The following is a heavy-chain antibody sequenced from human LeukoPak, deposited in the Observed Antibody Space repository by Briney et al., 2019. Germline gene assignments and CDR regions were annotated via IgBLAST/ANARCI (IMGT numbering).Heavy chain of an antibody. J-gene: IGHJ4*02. CDR2: IIGSDGST. Sequence: GGSLRLSCAASGFTFSTYAMSWVRQGPGKGLEWVSTIIGSDGSTYYADSVKGRFTISGDTFKNTVYLQMNSLRAEDTAVYYCAKDKAYGDYYFDYWGQGTLVTVSS. V-gene: IGHV3-23*01. CDR1: GFTFSTYA. CDR3: AKDKAYGDYYFDY. D-gene: IGHD4-17*01.